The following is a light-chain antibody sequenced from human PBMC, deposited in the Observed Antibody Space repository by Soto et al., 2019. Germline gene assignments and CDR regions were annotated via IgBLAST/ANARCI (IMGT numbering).Light chain of an antibody. CDR3: QQRSNWPPIT. Sequence: EIVLTQSPATLSLSPGERATLSCRASQSVSSYLAWYQQKPGQAPRLLIYDASNRATGIPARFSGSGSGTDFTLTISSLDPEDFVIYYCQQRSNWPPITFGQGTRLEIK. CDR1: QSVSSY. CDR2: DAS. V-gene: IGKV3-11*01. J-gene: IGKJ5*01.